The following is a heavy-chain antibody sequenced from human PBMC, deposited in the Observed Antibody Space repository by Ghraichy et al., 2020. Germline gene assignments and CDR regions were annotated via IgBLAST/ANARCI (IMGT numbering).Heavy chain of an antibody. CDR3: ARVGPQQLVSRYYYYGMDV. D-gene: IGHD6-13*01. J-gene: IGHJ6*02. V-gene: IGHV4-61*01. CDR1: GGSVSSGSYY. CDR2: IYYSGST. Sequence: SETLSLTCTVSGGSVSSGSYYWSWIRQPPGKGLEWIGYIYYSGSTNYNPSLKSRVTISVDTSKNQFSLKLSSVTAADTAVYYCARVGPQQLVSRYYYYGMDVWGQGTTVTVSS.